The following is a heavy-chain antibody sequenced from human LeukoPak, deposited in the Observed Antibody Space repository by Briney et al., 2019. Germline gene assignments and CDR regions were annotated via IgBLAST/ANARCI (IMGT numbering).Heavy chain of an antibody. CDR2: INHSGST. D-gene: IGHD3-22*01. V-gene: IGHV4-34*01. J-gene: IGHJ4*02. Sequence: SETLSLTSAAYGGSFSGYYWSWIRQPPGKGLEWIGEINHSGSTNYNPSLKSRVTISVDTSKNQFSLKLSSVTAADTAVYYCARGTVYDSSGYPHYFDYWGQGTLVTVSS. CDR1: GGSFSGYY. CDR3: ARGTVYDSSGYPHYFDY.